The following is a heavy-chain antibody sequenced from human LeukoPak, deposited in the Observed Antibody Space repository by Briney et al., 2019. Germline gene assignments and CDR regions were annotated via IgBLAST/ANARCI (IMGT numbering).Heavy chain of an antibody. D-gene: IGHD5-18*01. V-gene: IGHV4-4*07. CDR2: IYTSGST. J-gene: IGHJ4*02. Sequence: SETLSLTCTVSGGSISSYYWSWIRQPAGKGLEWIGRIYTSGSTNYNPSLKSRVTMSVDTSKNQFSLKLSSVTAADTAVYYCASVHVDTAMVYFDYWGQGTLVTVSS. CDR1: GGSISSYY. CDR3: ASVHVDTAMVYFDY.